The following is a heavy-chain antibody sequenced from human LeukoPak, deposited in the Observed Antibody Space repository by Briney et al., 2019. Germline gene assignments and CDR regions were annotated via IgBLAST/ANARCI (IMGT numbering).Heavy chain of an antibody. J-gene: IGHJ6*02. V-gene: IGHV1-18*01. CDR2: INVYNGHT. CDR1: GYIFTNYG. D-gene: IGHD2-15*01. CDR3: AKNLYCGGGSCYPSALGMDV. Sequence: ASVRVSCKASGYIFTNYGVSWVRQAPGQGLEWMGWINVYNGHTIYAQEFQGRVTLTTDTSTSTAHMDLRSLRSDDTAVYYCAKNLYCGGGSCYPSALGMDVWGQGTTVTVSS.